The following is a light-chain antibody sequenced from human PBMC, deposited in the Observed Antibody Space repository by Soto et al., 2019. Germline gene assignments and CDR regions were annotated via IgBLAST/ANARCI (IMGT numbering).Light chain of an antibody. CDR2: DNN. CDR1: SSNIGNNY. CDR3: GTWDSSLSVGV. Sequence: QSVLTQSPSVSAAPGQKVTISCSGSSSNIGNNYVSWYQSLPGTAPKLLIYDNNERPSGIPDRFSGSKSGTSATLGITGLQTGDEADYYCGTWDSSLSVGVFGGGTKLTVL. J-gene: IGLJ2*01. V-gene: IGLV1-51*01.